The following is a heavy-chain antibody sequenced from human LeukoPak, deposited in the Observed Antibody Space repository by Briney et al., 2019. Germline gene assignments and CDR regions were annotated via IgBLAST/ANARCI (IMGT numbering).Heavy chain of an antibody. CDR2: IYYSGST. Sequence: SETLSLTCTVSGGSISSGGYYWSWIRQHPGKGLEWIGYIYYSGSTYYNPSLKSRVTVSVDTSKNQFSLKLSSVTAADTAVYYCASGIPRTDTDYWGQGTLVTVSS. CDR3: ASGIPRTDTDY. V-gene: IGHV4-31*03. D-gene: IGHD5-18*01. J-gene: IGHJ4*02. CDR1: GGSISSGGYY.